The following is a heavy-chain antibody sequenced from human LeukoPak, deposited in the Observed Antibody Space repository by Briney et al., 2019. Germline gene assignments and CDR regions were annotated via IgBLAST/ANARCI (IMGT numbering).Heavy chain of an antibody. CDR1: GGSISSYY. CDR2: IYYSGST. CDR3: ARVGSSVRYYFDY. Sequence: SETLSLTCTVSGGSISSYYWSWIRQPPGKGLEWLGYIYYSGSTNYNPSLKSRVTISVDTPKNQFSLKVSSVTAADTAVYYCARVGSSVRYYFDYWGQGTLVTVSS. D-gene: IGHD1-26*01. V-gene: IGHV4-59*01. J-gene: IGHJ4*02.